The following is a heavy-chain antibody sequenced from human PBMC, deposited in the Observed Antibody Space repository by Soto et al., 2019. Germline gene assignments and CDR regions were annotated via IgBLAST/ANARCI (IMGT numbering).Heavy chain of an antibody. D-gene: IGHD6-6*01. CDR3: AREVGEVDYSSSSNAFDI. CDR1: GGSISSGDYY. V-gene: IGHV4-30-4*01. Sequence: QVQLQESGPGLVKPSQTLSLTCSVSGGSISSGDYYWSWIRQPPGKGLEWIAYIYYSGIIYYNPTLKSRVTMSTDTSKNQFFLNLDSVTAADTAVYYCAREVGEVDYSSSSNAFDIWGQATMVTVSS. J-gene: IGHJ3*02. CDR2: IYYSGII.